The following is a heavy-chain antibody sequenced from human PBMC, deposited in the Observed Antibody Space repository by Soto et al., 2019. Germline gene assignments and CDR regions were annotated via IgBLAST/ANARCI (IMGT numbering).Heavy chain of an antibody. J-gene: IGHJ6*03. CDR3: ARGLILWFGELSRRGGYYYYMDV. Sequence: QVQLQQWGAGLLKPSETLSLTCAVYGGSFSGYQWSWIRQTPGKGLEWIGEINDSGNINYKPSLKSRVTILLDTPKTQISLKLSSVTAADSAVYYCARGLILWFGELSRRGGYYYYMDVWGKGTTVTVSS. CDR1: GGSFSGYQ. CDR2: INDSGNI. V-gene: IGHV4-34*01. D-gene: IGHD3-10*01.